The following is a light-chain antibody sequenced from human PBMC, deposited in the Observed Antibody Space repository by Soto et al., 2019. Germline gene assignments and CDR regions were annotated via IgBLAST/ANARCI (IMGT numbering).Light chain of an antibody. CDR1: QNVRTF. J-gene: IGKJ1*01. V-gene: IGKV3-11*01. CDR2: GAS. Sequence: EVVLTQSPATLSLSPGERATLSCRASQNVRTFLDWYQQKPGQAPRLLIYGASNRATGIPARFSGSGSGTDFTPTHRRLEPEDFSVYYCPQQSHLPSWTFGQGTRVEIQ. CDR3: PQQSHLPSWT.